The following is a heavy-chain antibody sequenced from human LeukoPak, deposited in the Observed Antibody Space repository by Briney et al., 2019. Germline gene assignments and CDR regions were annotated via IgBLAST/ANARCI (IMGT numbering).Heavy chain of an antibody. V-gene: IGHV5-51*01. CDR1: GYRFTRYW. Sequence: GESLKISCKGSGYRFTRYWIGWVRQMPGKGLEWMGIIYPGDSDTRYSPSFQGQVTISADKSISTAYLQWSSLKASDTAMYYCARHSLPKPVWSGYYPPPTTYYMDVWGKGTTVTVSS. J-gene: IGHJ6*03. CDR2: IYPGDSDT. CDR3: ARHSLPKPVWSGYYPPPTTYYMDV. D-gene: IGHD3-3*01.